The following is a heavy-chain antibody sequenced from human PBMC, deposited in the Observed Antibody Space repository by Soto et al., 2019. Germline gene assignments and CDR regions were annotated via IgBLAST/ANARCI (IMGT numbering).Heavy chain of an antibody. Sequence: GGSLRLSCAASGFTFSSYAMHWVRQAPGKGLEWVAVISYDGSNKYYADSVKGRFTISRDNSKNTLYLQMNSLRAEDTAVYYCARGTAMVPYSLYYYYSYAMDVWGQGTTVTVSS. CDR1: GFTFSSYA. CDR3: ARGTAMVPYSLYYYYSYAMDV. D-gene: IGHD5-18*01. V-gene: IGHV3-30-3*01. CDR2: ISYDGSNK. J-gene: IGHJ6*02.